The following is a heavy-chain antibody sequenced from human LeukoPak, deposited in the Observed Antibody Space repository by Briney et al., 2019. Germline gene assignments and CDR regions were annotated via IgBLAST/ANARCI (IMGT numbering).Heavy chain of an antibody. Sequence: KTSETLSLTCTVSGGSISSGDYYWSWIRQPPGKGLEWIGYIYYSGSTYYNPSLKSRVTISVDTPKNQFSLKVTSVTAADTAVYYCARHVSGSSWFDYWGQGTLVTVSS. CDR1: GGSISSGDYY. CDR2: IYYSGST. CDR3: ARHVSGSSWFDY. J-gene: IGHJ4*02. D-gene: IGHD6-13*01. V-gene: IGHV4-39*01.